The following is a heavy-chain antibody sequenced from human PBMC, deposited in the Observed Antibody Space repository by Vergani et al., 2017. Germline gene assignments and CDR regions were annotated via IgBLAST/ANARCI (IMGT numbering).Heavy chain of an antibody. D-gene: IGHD3-22*01. Sequence: EVQLVQSGAEVKKPGESLKISCKGSGYSFTSYWIGWVRQMPGKGLEWMGIIYPGDSDTRYSPSFQGQVTISADKSISTAYLQWSSLKASDTAMYYCASRPYYYDSSGYGDDAFDIWGQGTMVTVSS. CDR1: GYSFTSYW. CDR3: ASRPYYYDSSGYGDDAFDI. J-gene: IGHJ3*02. V-gene: IGHV5-51*01. CDR2: IYPGDSDT.